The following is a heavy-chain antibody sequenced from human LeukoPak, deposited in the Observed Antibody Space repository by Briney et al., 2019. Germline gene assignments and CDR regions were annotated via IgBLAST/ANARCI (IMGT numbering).Heavy chain of an antibody. J-gene: IGHJ4*02. V-gene: IGHV4-39*01. CDR1: GGSISSSSYY. Sequence: SETLSLSCTVSGGSISSSSYYWGWIRQPPGKGLELIGSIYYSGRTYYNPSLKSRVTISVDTTKNQFSLKLSSVTAADTAVYYCARRSIDTYYYDSSGYAIPWFADYWGQGTLVTVSS. CDR3: ARRSIDTYYYDSSGYAIPWFADY. D-gene: IGHD3-22*01. CDR2: IYYSGRT.